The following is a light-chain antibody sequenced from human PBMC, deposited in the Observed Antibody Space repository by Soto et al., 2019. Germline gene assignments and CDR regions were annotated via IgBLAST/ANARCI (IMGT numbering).Light chain of an antibody. V-gene: IGKV1-33*01. CDR3: QQYDNLPLT. CDR2: GAS. Sequence: DIQMTQSPSSLSASVGDRVTITCRASQSINRYLNWYQQKPGTAPKLLISGASSLQSGVPSRFSGSGSGTDFTFTISSLQPEDIATYYCQQYDNLPLTFGGGTKVDIK. J-gene: IGKJ4*01. CDR1: QSINRY.